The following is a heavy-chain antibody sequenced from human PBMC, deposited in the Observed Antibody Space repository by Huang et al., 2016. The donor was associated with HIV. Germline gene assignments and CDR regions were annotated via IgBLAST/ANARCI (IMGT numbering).Heavy chain of an antibody. CDR1: GFTFSSYG. D-gene: IGHD6-13*01. V-gene: IGHV3-30*18. J-gene: IGHJ6*04. CDR3: AKGGRAAAVMDV. Sequence: QVQLVESGGGVVQPGRSLRLSCAASGFTFSSYGMHWVRRAPGKGLEWVAVISYDKSNKYYAYSVKGRLTISRDNSKNTLYLQINSLTTEDTAVYYCAKGGRAAAVMDVWGKGTTVTVSS. CDR2: ISYDKSNK.